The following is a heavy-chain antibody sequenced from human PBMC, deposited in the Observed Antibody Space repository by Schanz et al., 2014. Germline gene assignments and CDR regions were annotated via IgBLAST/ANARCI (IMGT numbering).Heavy chain of an antibody. J-gene: IGHJ6*02. D-gene: IGHD2-15*01. CDR2: ISPSSSYI. V-gene: IGHV3-21*01. CDR1: GFTFSNAW. Sequence: VQLVESGGGLVKPGGSLRLSCGASGFTFSNAWMTWVRQAPGKGLEYISSISPSSSYIYYADSVKGRFTISRDNAKNSLYLQMNSLRAEDAAVYYCARVELSVYYYAMDVWGQGTTVTVSS. CDR3: ARVELSVYYYAMDV.